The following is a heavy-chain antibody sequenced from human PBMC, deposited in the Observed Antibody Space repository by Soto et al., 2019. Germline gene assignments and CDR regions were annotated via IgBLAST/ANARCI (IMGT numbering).Heavy chain of an antibody. V-gene: IGHV4-4*02. D-gene: IGHD4-17*01. J-gene: IGHJ3*02. Sequence: PSETLSLTCAVSGGSISSSNWWSWVRQPPGKGLEWIGEIYHSGSTNYNPSLKSRVTISVDKSKNQFSLKLSSVTAADTAVYYCAREGYGDYDRGAFDIWGQGTMVTVS. CDR2: IYHSGST. CDR1: GGSISSSNW. CDR3: AREGYGDYDRGAFDI.